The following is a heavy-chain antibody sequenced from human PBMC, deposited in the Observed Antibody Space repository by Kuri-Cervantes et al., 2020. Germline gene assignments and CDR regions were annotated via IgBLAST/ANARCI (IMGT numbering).Heavy chain of an antibody. D-gene: IGHD2-2*01. CDR1: GFTFSSYG. V-gene: IGHV3-30*02. CDR2: IRYDGSNK. J-gene: IGHJ4*02. CDR3: AKDLWEYQLLDTAFDY. Sequence: GGSLRLSCAASGFTFSSYGMHWVRQAPGKGLEWVAFIRYDGSNKYYADSVKGRFTISRDNSKNTLYLQMNSLRAEDTAVYYCAKDLWEYQLLDTAFDYWGQGTLVTVSS.